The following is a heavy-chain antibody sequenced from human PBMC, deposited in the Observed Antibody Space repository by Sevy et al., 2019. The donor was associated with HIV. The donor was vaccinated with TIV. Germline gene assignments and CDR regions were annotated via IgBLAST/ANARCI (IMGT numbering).Heavy chain of an antibody. V-gene: IGHV3-48*03. Sequence: GGSLRLSCAVPGFTFSNYEMNWVRQAPGKGLEWVSYISSGGNITYYADSVKGRFTISRDNAENSLSLQMNSLRAEDTAVYYCARVTTYFDDWGRGTLVTVSS. CDR2: ISSGGNIT. D-gene: IGHD2-21*02. CDR3: ARVTTYFDD. J-gene: IGHJ4*02. CDR1: GFTFSNYE.